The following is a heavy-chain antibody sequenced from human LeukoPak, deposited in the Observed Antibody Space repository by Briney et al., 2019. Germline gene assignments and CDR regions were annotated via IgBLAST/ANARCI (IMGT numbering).Heavy chain of an antibody. J-gene: IGHJ3*02. D-gene: IGHD1-26*01. CDR1: GYSFTKYW. CDR3: ARPNRIVEATWYEAFDI. V-gene: IGHV5-51*01. Sequence: GEALKISLNGSGYSFTKYWIGWVPQMPGEGLGWGRSICPCYSDTRYSPSFQGQVIIAADKSISTAYLQWSSLKASDTAMYYCARPNRIVEATWYEAFDIWGQGTMVTVSS. CDR2: ICPCYSDT.